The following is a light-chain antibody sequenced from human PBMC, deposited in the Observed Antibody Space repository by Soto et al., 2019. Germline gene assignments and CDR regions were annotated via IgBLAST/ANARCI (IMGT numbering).Light chain of an antibody. Sequence: ELGLTQSPGTVSVSPGERATLCCWASQSVSIDFVAWYQQKPGQAPRLLIYGASSRAAGIPDRFSGSGSGTDFTLTISRLEPEDFAVYHCQQYGSSPTFGQGTKLDIK. CDR3: QQYGSSPT. CDR1: QSVSIDF. CDR2: GAS. V-gene: IGKV3-20*01. J-gene: IGKJ1*01.